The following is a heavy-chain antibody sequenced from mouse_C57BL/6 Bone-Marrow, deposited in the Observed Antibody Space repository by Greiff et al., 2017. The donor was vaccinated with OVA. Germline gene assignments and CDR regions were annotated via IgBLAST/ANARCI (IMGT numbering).Heavy chain of an antibody. CDR3: AREIPFAY. Sequence: VQLQQSGADLVKPGASVKLSCKASGYTFTSYWMYWVKQRPGRGLEWIGYINPSSGYTKYNQKFKDKATLTADKSSSTAYMQLSSLTYEDSAVEYCAREIPFAYWGQGTLVTVSA. J-gene: IGHJ3*01. CDR1: GYTFTSYW. V-gene: IGHV1-7*01. CDR2: INPSSGYT.